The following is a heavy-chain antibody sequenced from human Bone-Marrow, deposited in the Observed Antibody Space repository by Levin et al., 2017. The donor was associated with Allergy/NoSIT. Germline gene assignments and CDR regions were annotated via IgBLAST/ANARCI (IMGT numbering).Heavy chain of an antibody. Sequence: GESLKISCAASGLTFSSYAMSWVRQAPGKGLEWVSAISGSGSNTYSADSVKGRFTISRDNSKNTLYLQMDSPRAEDTAIYFCAKSPTLTGYYEWFDPWGQGTLVTVSS. J-gene: IGHJ5*02. V-gene: IGHV3-23*01. CDR2: ISGSGSNT. D-gene: IGHD3-9*01. CDR1: GLTFSSYA. CDR3: AKSPTLTGYYEWFDP.